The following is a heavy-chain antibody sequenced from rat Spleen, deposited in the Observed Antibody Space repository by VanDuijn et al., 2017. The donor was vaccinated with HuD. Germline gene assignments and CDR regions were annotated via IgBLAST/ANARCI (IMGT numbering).Heavy chain of an antibody. J-gene: IGHJ4*01. CDR3: AALVTVRGMDA. V-gene: IGHV5-54*01. D-gene: IGHD1-1*01. CDR1: GFTFSNYG. CDR2: IFYDSSKI. Sequence: EVKLVESGGGLVQPGNSLTLSCVASGFTFSNYGMHWIRQAPEKGLEWIATIFYDSSKIYYADTVKGRFTISRDNSKSTLYLEMNSLKSEDTAMYYCAALVTVRGMDAWGQGTSVTVSS.